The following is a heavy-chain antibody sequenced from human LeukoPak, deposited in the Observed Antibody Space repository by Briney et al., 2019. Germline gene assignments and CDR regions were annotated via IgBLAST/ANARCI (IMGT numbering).Heavy chain of an antibody. CDR3: AKVLLRALDYMDV. CDR1: RFTFSSYG. CDR2: ISGSGGST. D-gene: IGHD2-15*01. V-gene: IGHV3-23*01. Sequence: GGSLRLSCAASRFTFSSYGMSWVRQAPGKGLEWVSAISGSGGSTYYADFVKGRFTISRDNSKSTLYLQMNNLRADDTAVYYCAKVLLRALDYMDVWGKGTTVTVSS. J-gene: IGHJ6*03.